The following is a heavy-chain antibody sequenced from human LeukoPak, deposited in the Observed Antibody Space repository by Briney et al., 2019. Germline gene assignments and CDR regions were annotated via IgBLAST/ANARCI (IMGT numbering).Heavy chain of an antibody. J-gene: IGHJ4*02. CDR2: ISSSATTI. CDR3: TRDRWGKYYFDY. Sequence: KPGGSLRLSCATSGFPFSDFYMSWLRQAPGKGLEWVSYISSSATTIYYADSVRGRFTVSRDNAKNSLYLQMNNLRAEDTAVYYCTRDRWGKYYFDYWGQGTLVTVSS. V-gene: IGHV3-11*01. D-gene: IGHD7-27*01. CDR1: GFPFSDFY.